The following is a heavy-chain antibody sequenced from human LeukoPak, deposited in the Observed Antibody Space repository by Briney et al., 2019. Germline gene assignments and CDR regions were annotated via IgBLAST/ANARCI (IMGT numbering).Heavy chain of an antibody. CDR1: GFNFDDYG. Sequence: GGSLRLSCAASGFNFDDYGMSWVRQAPGKGLEGASSISSTWGPTYYADSVKGRFPIPRDNSKNTLYLQMNSLRAEDTAIYYCAKNGDRGAYCTGGTCYPYFYYYMDVWGKGTTVTI. J-gene: IGHJ6*03. CDR3: AKNGDRGAYCTGGTCYPYFYYYMDV. D-gene: IGHD2-15*01. CDR2: ISSTWGPT. V-gene: IGHV3-23*01.